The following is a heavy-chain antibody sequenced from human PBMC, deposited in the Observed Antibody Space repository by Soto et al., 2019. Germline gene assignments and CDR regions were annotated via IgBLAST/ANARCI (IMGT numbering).Heavy chain of an antibody. CDR1: GGSISSYY. V-gene: IGHV4-59*06. CDR2: IYYSGST. D-gene: IGHD3-9*01. J-gene: IGHJ5*02. Sequence: SETLSLTCTVSGGSISSYYWSWIRQHPGKGLEWIGYIYYSGSTYYNPSHKSRVTISVDTSKNQFSLKLSSVTAADTAVYYCARGLGGYYDILTGYNWFDPWGQGTLVTVSS. CDR3: ARGLGGYYDILTGYNWFDP.